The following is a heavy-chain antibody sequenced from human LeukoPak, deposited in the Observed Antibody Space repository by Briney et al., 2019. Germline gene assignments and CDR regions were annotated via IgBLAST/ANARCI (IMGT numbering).Heavy chain of an antibody. CDR3: ASVLCSSSSCTNWFDP. J-gene: IGHJ5*02. D-gene: IGHD2-2*01. V-gene: IGHV1-18*01. CDR1: GYSSTNYG. Sequence: GASVKVSCKASGYSSTNYGIIWVRQAPGQGLEWLGWISVYNGNTNYAQKLQGRVTMTTDTSTSTVYMDLRSLRSDDTAVYYCASVLCSSSSCTNWFDPWGQGTLVTVSS. CDR2: ISVYNGNT.